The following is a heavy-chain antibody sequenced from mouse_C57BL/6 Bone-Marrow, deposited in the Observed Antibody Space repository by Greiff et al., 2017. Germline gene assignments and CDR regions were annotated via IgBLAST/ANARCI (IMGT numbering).Heavy chain of an antibody. Sequence: EVKVVESGGGLVQPGGSLKLSCAASGFTFSDYGMAWVRQAPRKGPEWVAFISNLAYSIYYADTVTGRFTISRENAKNTLYLEMSSLRSEDTAMYYCARHTGTRGYFDVWGTGTTVTVSS. CDR3: ARHTGTRGYFDV. J-gene: IGHJ1*03. D-gene: IGHD4-1*01. V-gene: IGHV5-15*01. CDR1: GFTFSDYG. CDR2: ISNLAYSI.